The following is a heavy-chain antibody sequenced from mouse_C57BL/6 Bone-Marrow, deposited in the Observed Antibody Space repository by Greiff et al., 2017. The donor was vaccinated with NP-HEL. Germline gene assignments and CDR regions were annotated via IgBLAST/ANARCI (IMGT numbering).Heavy chain of an antibody. CDR1: GYTFTSYW. CDR3: ARAYYSPHYYAMDY. D-gene: IGHD2-12*01. Sequence: QVQLQQPGAELVMPGASVKLSCKASGYTFTSYWMHWVKQRPGQGLKWIGEIDPSDSYTNYNQKFKGKSTLTVDKSSSTAYMQLSSLTSEDSAVYYCARAYYSPHYYAMDYWGQGTSVTVSS. J-gene: IGHJ4*01. CDR2: IDPSDSYT. V-gene: IGHV1-69*01.